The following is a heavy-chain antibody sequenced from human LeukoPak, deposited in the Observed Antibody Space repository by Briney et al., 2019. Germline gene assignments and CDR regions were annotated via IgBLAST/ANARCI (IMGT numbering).Heavy chain of an antibody. V-gene: IGHV3-21*01. CDR2: ISSSSSYI. CDR3: ARVRKRPSPRLYGGNGPLDY. Sequence: PGGSLSLSCAASGFTFSSYSMNWVRQAPGKGLEWVSSISSSSSYIYYADSVKGRFTISRDNAKNSLYLQMNSLRAEDTAVYYCARVRKRPSPRLYGGNGPLDYWGQGTLVTVSS. J-gene: IGHJ4*02. CDR1: GFTFSSYS. D-gene: IGHD4-23*01.